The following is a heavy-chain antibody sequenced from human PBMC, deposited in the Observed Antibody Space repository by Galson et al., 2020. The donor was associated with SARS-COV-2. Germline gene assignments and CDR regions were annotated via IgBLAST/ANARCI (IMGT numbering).Heavy chain of an antibody. V-gene: IGHV3-23*01. J-gene: IGHJ4*02. CDR2: ISGSGGST. CDR3: ASNRGYSGYAYVRYD. CDR1: GFTFSSYA. Sequence: GGSLRLSCAASGFTFSSYAMSWVRQAPGKGLEWVSAISGSGGSTYYADSVKGRFTISRDNSKNTLYLQMNSLGAEDTAVYYCASNRGYSGYAYVRYDWGQGTLVAVSS. D-gene: IGHD5-12*01.